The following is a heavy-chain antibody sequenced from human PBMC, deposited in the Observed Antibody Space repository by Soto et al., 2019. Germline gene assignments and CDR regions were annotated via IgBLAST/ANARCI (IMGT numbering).Heavy chain of an antibody. CDR2: IYYSGST. J-gene: IGHJ5*02. Sequence: SETLSLTCTVSGGSISSYYWSWIRQPPGKGREWIGYIYYSGSTNYNPSLKSQVTISVDTSKNQFSLKLSSVTAADTAVYYCASLSIAALLFAPWGQGTLVTVSS. CDR3: ASLSIAALLFAP. D-gene: IGHD6-6*01. CDR1: GGSISSYY. V-gene: IGHV4-59*01.